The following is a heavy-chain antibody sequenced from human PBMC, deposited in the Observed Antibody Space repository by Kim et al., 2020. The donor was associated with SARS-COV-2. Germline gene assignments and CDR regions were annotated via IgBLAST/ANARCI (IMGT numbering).Heavy chain of an antibody. Sequence: ASVKVSCEPSGYTFTTCVIHWVRQAPGQGLEWMGWIITDNGGTRYSPNFQGRVTITRDTSASTAYMELSSLTFEDTAVYYCAREWGHSGNLDYRGRGTLITVSS. CDR1: GYTFTTCV. V-gene: IGHV1-3*04. CDR3: AREWGHSGNLDY. CDR2: IITDNGGT. J-gene: IGHJ4*02. D-gene: IGHD1-26*01.